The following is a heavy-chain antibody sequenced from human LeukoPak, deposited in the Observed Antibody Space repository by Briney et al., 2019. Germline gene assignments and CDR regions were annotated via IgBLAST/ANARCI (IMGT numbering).Heavy chain of an antibody. CDR1: GYIFTSYD. Sequence: ASVTVSYTASGYIFTSYDINWVRQATGQGPEWLGWMNPNSGATGYAQKFQGRVTMTRDTSISTAYMELSSLRFEDTAVYYCARNIRETGTFEYWGQGTLVTVSS. D-gene: IGHD1-26*01. V-gene: IGHV1-8*01. J-gene: IGHJ4*02. CDR3: ARNIRETGTFEY. CDR2: MNPNSGAT.